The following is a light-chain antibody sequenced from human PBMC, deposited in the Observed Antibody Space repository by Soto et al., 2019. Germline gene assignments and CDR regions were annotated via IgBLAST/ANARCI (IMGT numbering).Light chain of an antibody. CDR2: EVS. V-gene: IGLV2-14*03. Sequence: QSALTQPASVSGSPGQSITISCTGNSSEVGAYDYVSWYQQHPDKAPKLMIYEVSNRPSGVSNRFSGSKSVNTATLTISGLQAEDEADYYCSSYTSSSTRVFGTGTKVTVL. J-gene: IGLJ1*01. CDR3: SSYTSSSTRV. CDR1: SSEVGAYDY.